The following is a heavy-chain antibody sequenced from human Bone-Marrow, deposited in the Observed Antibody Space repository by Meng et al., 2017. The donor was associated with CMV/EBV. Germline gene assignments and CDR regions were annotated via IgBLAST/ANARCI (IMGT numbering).Heavy chain of an antibody. Sequence: GESLKISCAASGFTFSDYYMSWIRQAPGKGLEWVALIWYDGSNKYYADSVKGRFTISRDNSKNTLYLQMNSLRAEDTAVYYCARDLGVPNCSSTSCYWYYYGMDVWGQGTTVTVSS. CDR2: IWYDGSNK. CDR3: ARDLGVPNCSSTSCYWYYYGMDV. V-gene: IGHV3-33*08. D-gene: IGHD2-2*01. J-gene: IGHJ6*01. CDR1: GFTFSDYY.